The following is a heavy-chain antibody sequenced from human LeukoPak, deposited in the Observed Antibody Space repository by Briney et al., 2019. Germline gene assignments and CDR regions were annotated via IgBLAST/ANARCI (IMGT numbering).Heavy chain of an antibody. V-gene: IGHV3-53*01. Sequence: GGSLRLSCAASGFTVNSNYLSWVRQAPGKGLEWVSTLYNTGNTYYANSVKGRFSISRDNSKNTLFLQMNSLRAEDTAVYYCARLTADGRLYFVDWGPGTLVIVSS. CDR1: GFTVNSNY. D-gene: IGHD6-13*01. CDR2: LYNTGNT. CDR3: ARLTADGRLYFVD. J-gene: IGHJ4*02.